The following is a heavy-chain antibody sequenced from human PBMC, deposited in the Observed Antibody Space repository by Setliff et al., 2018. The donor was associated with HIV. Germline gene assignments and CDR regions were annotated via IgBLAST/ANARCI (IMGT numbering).Heavy chain of an antibody. V-gene: IGHV4-31*03. J-gene: IGHJ4*02. Sequence: PSETLSLTCTVSGGSISSGGYYWSWIRQHPGKGLEWIGYIYYSGSTYYNPSLKSRVTISVDTSKIQFSLKLSSVTAADTAVFYCARGTLYYYDTGGYSYFDYWGQGTLVTVSS. D-gene: IGHD3-22*01. CDR2: IYYSGST. CDR1: GGSISSGGYY. CDR3: ARGTLYYYDTGGYSYFDY.